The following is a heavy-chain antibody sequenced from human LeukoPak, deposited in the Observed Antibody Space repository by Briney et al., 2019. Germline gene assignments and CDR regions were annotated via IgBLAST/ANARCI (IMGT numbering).Heavy chain of an antibody. CDR2: ISSSSSYI. V-gene: IGHV3-21*01. CDR1: GFTFSSYS. D-gene: IGHD3-3*01. J-gene: IGHJ4*02. CDR3: ARDEVGGGYYDFWSGYYWFDY. Sequence: AGSLRLSCAASGFTFSSYSMNWVRQAPGKGLEWVSSISSSSSYIYYADSVKGRFTISRDNAKNSLYLQMNSLRAEDTAVYYCARDEVGGGYYDFWSGYYWFDYWGQGTLVTVSS.